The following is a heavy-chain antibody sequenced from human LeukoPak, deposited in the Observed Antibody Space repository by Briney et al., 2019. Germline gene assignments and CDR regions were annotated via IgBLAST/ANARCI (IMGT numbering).Heavy chain of an antibody. J-gene: IGHJ3*02. CDR3: AGVVVPAATDAFDI. Sequence: SETLSLTCTVSGGSISSGGYYWSWIRQPPGKGLEWIGYIYHSGSTYYNPSLKSRVTISVDRSKNQFSLKLSSVTAADTAVYYCAGVVVPAATDAFDIWGQGTMVTVSS. CDR2: IYHSGST. D-gene: IGHD2-2*01. V-gene: IGHV4-30-2*01. CDR1: GGSISSGGYY.